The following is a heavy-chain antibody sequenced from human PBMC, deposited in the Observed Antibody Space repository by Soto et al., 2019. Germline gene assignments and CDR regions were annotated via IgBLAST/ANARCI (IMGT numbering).Heavy chain of an antibody. Sequence: EVQLLESGGGLVQPGGSLRLSCAASGFTFSSYAMNWVRQAPGKGLEWVSVISGSGGSKYYADAVKGRFTISRDNSKNTLYLQMNSLRAEDTDVYYCAKRTGGWYFDLWGRGTLVTVSS. CDR1: GFTFSSYA. D-gene: IGHD3-16*01. V-gene: IGHV3-23*01. CDR3: AKRTGGWYFDL. J-gene: IGHJ2*01. CDR2: ISGSGGSK.